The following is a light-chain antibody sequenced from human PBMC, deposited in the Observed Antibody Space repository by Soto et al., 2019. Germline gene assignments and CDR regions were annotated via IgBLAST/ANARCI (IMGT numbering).Light chain of an antibody. CDR2: QVT. V-gene: IGLV2-14*01. CDR1: SSDIGGYYY. CDR3: TSYSSSSTFYV. Sequence: QSRLTQPASVSGSPGQAITISCTGTSSDIGGYYYVSWYQHHPGKAPKLMIYQVTNRPSGVPHRFSGSKSGNTASLTISGLQAEDEADYYCTSYSSSSTFYVFGPGTKVTVL. J-gene: IGLJ1*01.